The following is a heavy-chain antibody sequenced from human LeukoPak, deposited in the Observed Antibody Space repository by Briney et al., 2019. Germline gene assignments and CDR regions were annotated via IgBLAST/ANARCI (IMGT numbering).Heavy chain of an antibody. V-gene: IGHV3-7*01. CDR1: GFTFSSYW. CDR3: ARDLRGDYYAY. CDR2: IKQDGSEK. J-gene: IGHJ4*02. D-gene: IGHD3-10*01. Sequence: PGGSLRLSCAASGFTFSSYWMSWVRQAPGKGLEWVANIKQDGSEKHYVDSVKGRFTISRDNAKNSLYLQMNSLRAEDTAVYYCARDLRGDYYAYWGQGTLVTVSS.